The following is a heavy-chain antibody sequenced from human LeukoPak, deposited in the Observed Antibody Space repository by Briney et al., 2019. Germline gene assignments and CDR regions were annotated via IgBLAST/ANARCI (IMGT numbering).Heavy chain of an antibody. CDR2: IHYTGST. CDR1: GGSISSGNYY. CDR3: ARYFEI. Sequence: SETLSLTCTVSGGSISSGNYYWNWIRQHPGKGLEWIGNIHYTGSTYYNPSLKSRVTISVDTSQNQFSLKLSSVTAADTAVYYCARYFEIWGQGTMVTVSS. J-gene: IGHJ3*02. V-gene: IGHV4-31*03.